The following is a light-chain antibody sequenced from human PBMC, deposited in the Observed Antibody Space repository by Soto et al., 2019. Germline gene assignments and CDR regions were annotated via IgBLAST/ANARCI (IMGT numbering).Light chain of an antibody. CDR2: AAS. Sequence: AIQMTQSPTSLSASVGDTVTITCRAGQGIRTDLDWYQQKAGKAPKLLISAASSLQSGVPSRFSGSGSGTDFPPTISGLQPEDFATYYCLQDHGYPWTFGQGTKV. V-gene: IGKV1-6*02. J-gene: IGKJ1*01. CDR1: QGIRTD. CDR3: LQDHGYPWT.